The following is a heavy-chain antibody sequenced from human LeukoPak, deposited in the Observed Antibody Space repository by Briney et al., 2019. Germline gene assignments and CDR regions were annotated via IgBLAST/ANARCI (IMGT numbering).Heavy chain of an antibody. V-gene: IGHV3-21*01. Sequence: PGGSLRLSCAASGFTFSSYSMNWVRQAPGKGLEWVSSISSSSSYIYYADSVKGRFTISRDNAENSLYLQMNSLRAEDTAVYYCARDGGGYSGSYYWGQGTLVTVSS. CDR2: ISSSSSYI. D-gene: IGHD1-26*01. J-gene: IGHJ4*02. CDR3: ARDGGGYSGSYY. CDR1: GFTFSSYS.